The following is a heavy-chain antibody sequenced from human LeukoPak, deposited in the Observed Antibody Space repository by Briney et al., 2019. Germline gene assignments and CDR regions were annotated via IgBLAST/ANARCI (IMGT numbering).Heavy chain of an antibody. Sequence: ASVRVSCTASGYTFTSYAMNWVRQAPGQGLEWMGWINTNTGNPTYAQGFTGRFVFSLDTSVSTAYLQISSLKAEDTAVYYCVGTYYYDSSGYYSDYWGQGTLVTVSS. J-gene: IGHJ4*02. CDR1: GYTFTSYA. CDR3: VGTYYYDSSGYYSDY. CDR2: INTNTGNP. V-gene: IGHV7-4-1*02. D-gene: IGHD3-22*01.